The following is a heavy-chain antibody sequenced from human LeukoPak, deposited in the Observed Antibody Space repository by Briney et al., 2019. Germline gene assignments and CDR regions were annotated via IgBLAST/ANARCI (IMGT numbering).Heavy chain of an antibody. CDR1: RFTFSSFW. D-gene: IGHD3-9*01. CDR3: ARDRETNRNYDMAL. CDR2: INEDGSEK. J-gene: IGHJ4*02. Sequence: GGSLKLSCAPSRFTFSSFWMTWVRQAPGKGLEWVANINEDGSEKNYVDSVKGRFTISRDNAKNSLYLQVNGLRAEDTALYYCARDRETNRNYDMALWGQGTLVTVSS. V-gene: IGHV3-7*01.